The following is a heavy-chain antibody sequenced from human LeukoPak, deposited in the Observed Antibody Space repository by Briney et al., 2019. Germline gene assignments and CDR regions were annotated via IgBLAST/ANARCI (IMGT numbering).Heavy chain of an antibody. CDR2: ISTENGNT. CDR1: GYTFTSYS. D-gene: IGHD6-6*01. J-gene: IGHJ4*02. Sequence: GASVKVSCKASGYTFTSYSINWVRQAPGQGLEWMGSISTENGNTNYAQKLQGRVTMTTDTSTSTAYMELRSLRSDDTAVYYCAKDRWRDGSSSFDNWGQGTLVTVSS. CDR3: AKDRWRDGSSSFDN. V-gene: IGHV1-18*01.